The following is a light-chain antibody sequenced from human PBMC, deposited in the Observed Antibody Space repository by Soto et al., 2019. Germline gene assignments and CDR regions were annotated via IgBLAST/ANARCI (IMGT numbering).Light chain of an antibody. CDR3: QQYNQWLTWT. Sequence: EIVMTQSPATLSVSPGERATLSCRASQSVSNNLAWYQQKPGQAPRLLIYGAFIRATGIPARFSGSGSGTDFTLTISSLQSEDFAVYYCQQYNQWLTWTFGQGTKVEIK. CDR2: GAF. J-gene: IGKJ1*01. V-gene: IGKV3-15*01. CDR1: QSVSNN.